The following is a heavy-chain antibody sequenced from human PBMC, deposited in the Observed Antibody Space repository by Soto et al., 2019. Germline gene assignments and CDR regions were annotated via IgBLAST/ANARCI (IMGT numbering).Heavy chain of an antibody. V-gene: IGHV1-69*01. D-gene: IGHD3-3*01. CDR3: ARGRGPAIFGSMYYPYYGMDV. CDR2: IIPIFGTA. J-gene: IGHJ6*02. CDR1: GGTFSSYA. Sequence: QVQLVQSGAEVKKPGSSLKVSCKASGGTFSSYAISWVRQAPGQGLEWMGGIIPIFGTANYAQKFQGRVTITADESTSTAYMGMSSLRSEDTAVYYCARGRGPAIFGSMYYPYYGMDVWGQGTTVTVSS.